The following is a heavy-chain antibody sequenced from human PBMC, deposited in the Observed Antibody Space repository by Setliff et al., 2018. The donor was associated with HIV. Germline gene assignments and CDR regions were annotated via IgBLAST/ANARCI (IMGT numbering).Heavy chain of an antibody. Sequence: GGSLRLSCAGSGFIFSNFAMHWVRQAPGKGLEWVSGITWNGGVMGYVDSTRGRFTISRDNVRNSLYLQMDSLTTDDTAVYYCVKDDSTAGRYYYSMDVWGKGTTVTVSS. V-gene: IGHV3-9*01. CDR1: GFIFSNFA. CDR2: ITWNGGVM. D-gene: IGHD3-16*01. J-gene: IGHJ6*04. CDR3: VKDDSTAGRYYYSMDV.